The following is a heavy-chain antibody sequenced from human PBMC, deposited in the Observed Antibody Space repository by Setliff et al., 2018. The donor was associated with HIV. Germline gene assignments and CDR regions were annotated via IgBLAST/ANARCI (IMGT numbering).Heavy chain of an antibody. V-gene: IGHV4-4*08. CDR2: IHTSGST. J-gene: IGHJ4*02. CDR1: GDSMSGYY. CDR3: TGDYNSGSNRFDY. D-gene: IGHD3-10*01. Sequence: PSETLSLTCAVSGDSMSGYYWSWIRQSPGKKLEWIGYIHTSGSTNYNPSFTSRLTLSLDTSKNQFSLKLTSVTAADAALYHCTGDYNSGSNRFDYWGQGTPVTVSS.